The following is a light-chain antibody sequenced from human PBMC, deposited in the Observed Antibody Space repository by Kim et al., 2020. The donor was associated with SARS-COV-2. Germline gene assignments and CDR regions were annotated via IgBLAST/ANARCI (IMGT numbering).Light chain of an antibody. Sequence: QSALTQPPSASGSPGQSVTISCTGTGSDVGGYNYVSWYQHHPGKAPKLIIYEVNKRPSGVPDRLSGSKSGNTASLTVSGLQADDEAYYYCSSYAGNNILKFGGGTQLTVL. CDR2: EVN. J-gene: IGLJ2*01. CDR3: SSYAGNNILK. V-gene: IGLV2-8*01. CDR1: GSDVGGYNY.